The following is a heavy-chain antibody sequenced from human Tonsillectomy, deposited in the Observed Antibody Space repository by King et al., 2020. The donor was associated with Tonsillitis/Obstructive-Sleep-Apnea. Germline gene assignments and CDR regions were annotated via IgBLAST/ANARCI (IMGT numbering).Heavy chain of an antibody. V-gene: IGHV1-46*01. CDR3: ARGRLLGGSYYLLPY. D-gene: IGHD1-26*01. J-gene: IGHJ4*02. Sequence: VQLVESGAEVKKPGASVKVSCKASGYTFTSYYMHWVRQAPGQGLEWMGIINPSGGSTSYAQKFQGRVTMTRDTSTSTVYMELSSLRSEDTAVYYCARGRLLGGSYYLLPYWGQGTLVTVSS. CDR1: GYTFTSYY. CDR2: INPSGGST.